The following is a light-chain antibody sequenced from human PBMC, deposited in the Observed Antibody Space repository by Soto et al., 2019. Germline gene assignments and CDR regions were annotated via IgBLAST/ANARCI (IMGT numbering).Light chain of an antibody. CDR2: NAS. V-gene: IGKV3-11*01. CDR3: QQRSNLPWT. J-gene: IGKJ1*01. CDR1: QSFSSY. Sequence: EIMFTQSPATLSWSPGERATLSCRASQSFSSYLAWYQQKPGQAPRLLIYNASNRATGIPARFSGSGSGTDFTLTISSLEPEDFAVYYCQQRSNLPWTFGQGTKVDNK.